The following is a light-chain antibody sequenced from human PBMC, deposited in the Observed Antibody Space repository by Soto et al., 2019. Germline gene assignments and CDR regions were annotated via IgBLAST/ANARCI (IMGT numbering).Light chain of an antibody. V-gene: IGKV3-20*01. J-gene: IGKJ2*01. CDR3: QQYGSSPPRYI. CDR1: QSISSSY. CDR2: GTS. Sequence: EIVLTQSPGTLSLSPGERATLSCRTSQSISSSYLAWYQQKPGQAPRLILYGTSTRATGIPDRFSGSGSGTDFPLTISRLEPEDFAVYHCQQYGSSPPRYIFGQGTKLEIK.